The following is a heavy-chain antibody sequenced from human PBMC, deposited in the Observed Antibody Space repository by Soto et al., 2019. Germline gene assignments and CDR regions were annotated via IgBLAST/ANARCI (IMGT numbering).Heavy chain of an antibody. CDR2: IDPSGYT. CDR3: ARVRDWFDP. D-gene: IGHD3-3*01. V-gene: IGHV4-34*01. CDR1: GGSFSGYY. Sequence: SSTLSLTCAVYGGSFSGYYWNWIRQPPGKGLEWIGEIDPSGYTNYNPSLKSRVTISFDTSKNQFSLRLTSVTAADTAVYYCARVRDWFDPWGQGTLVTVSS. J-gene: IGHJ5*02.